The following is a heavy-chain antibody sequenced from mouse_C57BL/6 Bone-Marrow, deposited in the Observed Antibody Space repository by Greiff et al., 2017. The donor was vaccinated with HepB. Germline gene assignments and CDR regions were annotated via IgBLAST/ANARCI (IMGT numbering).Heavy chain of an antibody. D-gene: IGHD1-1*01. CDR2: IYWDDDK. CDR3: ARITTVVAGRFAY. Sequence: QVTLKVSGPGILQSSQTLSLTCSFSGFSLSTSGMGLSWIRQPSGKGLEWLAHIYWDDDKRYNPSLKSRLTISKNTSRHQLFLKITSVDTAATATYYYARITTVVAGRFAYWGQGTLVTVSA. V-gene: IGHV8-12*01. CDR1: GFSLSTSGMG. J-gene: IGHJ3*01.